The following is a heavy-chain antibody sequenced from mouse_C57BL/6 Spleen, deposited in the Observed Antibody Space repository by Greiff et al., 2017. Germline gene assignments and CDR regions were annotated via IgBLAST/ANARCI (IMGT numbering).Heavy chain of an antibody. CDR1: GYTFTSYW. D-gene: IGHD3-3*01. CDR3: ARGCLYFDV. CDR2: IHPNSGGT. Sequence: QVQLQQPGAELVKPGASVKLSCKASGYTFTSYWMHWVKQRPGPGLEWIGMIHPNSGGTNYNEKFKSKATLTVDKSTSTAYMQLSSLTSEYTAVYYCARGCLYFDVWGTGTTVTVSS. V-gene: IGHV1-64*01. J-gene: IGHJ1*03.